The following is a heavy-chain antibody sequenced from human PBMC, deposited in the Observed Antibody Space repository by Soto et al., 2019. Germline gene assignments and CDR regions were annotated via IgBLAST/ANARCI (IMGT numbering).Heavy chain of an antibody. CDR3: AKGGEMATIRDGMDV. D-gene: IGHD5-12*01. J-gene: IGHJ6*02. CDR2: ISYDGSNK. V-gene: IGHV3-30*18. Sequence: PGGSLRLSCAASGFTFSSYGMHWVRQAPGKGLEWVAVISYDGSNKYYADSAKGRFTISRDNSKITLYLQMNSLRAEDTAVYYCAKGGEMATIRDGMDVWGQGTTVTVSS. CDR1: GFTFSSYG.